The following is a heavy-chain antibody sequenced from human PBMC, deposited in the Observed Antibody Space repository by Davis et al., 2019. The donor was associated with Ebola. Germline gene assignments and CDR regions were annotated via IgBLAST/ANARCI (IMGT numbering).Heavy chain of an antibody. Sequence: AASVKVSCKASGYTFLNQDGITWVRQVPGQGPEWMGWITTVSGDTEYAHKFQGRITMTTDTSTSTAYMELRSLRADDTAVYYCARGPDIVATIGFWKQVPDYYYYGMDVWGQGTTVTVSS. D-gene: IGHD5-12*01. J-gene: IGHJ6*02. CDR2: ITTVSGDT. CDR1: GYTFLNQDG. V-gene: IGHV1-18*01. CDR3: ARGPDIVATIGFWKQVPDYYYYGMDV.